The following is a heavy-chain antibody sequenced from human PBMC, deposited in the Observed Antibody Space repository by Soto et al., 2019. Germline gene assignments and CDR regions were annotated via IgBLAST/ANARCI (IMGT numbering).Heavy chain of an antibody. CDR1: GASISSSSYY. CDR2: IYYSGRT. CDR3: ARLFVSFGDNDIWFGP. D-gene: IGHD4-17*01. J-gene: IGHJ5*02. V-gene: IGHV4-39*01. Sequence: SETLSLTSTAYGASISSSSYYWGWIRQPPGKGLEWVGSIYYSGRTYYNPALKSRLTISVDTSRNQFSLKLSSVTAADTAVYSCARLFVSFGDNDIWFGPWGQGTLVTVSS.